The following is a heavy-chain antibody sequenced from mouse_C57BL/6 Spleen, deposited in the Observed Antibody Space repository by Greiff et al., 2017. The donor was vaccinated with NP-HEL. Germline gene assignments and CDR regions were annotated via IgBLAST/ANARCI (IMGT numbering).Heavy chain of an antibody. V-gene: IGHV1-81*01. J-gene: IGHJ4*01. CDR3: ARGRITTVVAPWDY. D-gene: IGHD1-1*01. CDR2: IYPRSGNT. Sequence: VQLQQSGAELARPGASVKLSCKASGYTFTSYGISWVKQRTGQGLEWIGEIYPRSGNTYYNEKFKGKATLTADKSSSTAYMELRSLTSEDSAVYFCARGRITTVVAPWDYWGQGTSVTVSS. CDR1: GYTFTSYG.